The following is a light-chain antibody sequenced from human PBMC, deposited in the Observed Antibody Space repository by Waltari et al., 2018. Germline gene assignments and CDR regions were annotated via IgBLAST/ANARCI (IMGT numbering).Light chain of an antibody. CDR2: GMN. Sequence: SSELTQDPTVSVAMGPTGRITCQGASRRNHYVSWFHQKPGQAPALVIYGMNNRPSGIPDRFSASSSVSTASLTIIGAQAEDEADYYCHSRDSSGNVLIGGGTKLTVV. CDR3: HSRDSSGNVL. V-gene: IGLV3-19*01. CDR1: SRRNHY. J-gene: IGLJ2*01.